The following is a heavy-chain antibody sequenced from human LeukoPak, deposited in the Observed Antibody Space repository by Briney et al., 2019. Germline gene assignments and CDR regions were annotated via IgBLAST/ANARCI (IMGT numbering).Heavy chain of an antibody. D-gene: IGHD2-15*01. CDR2: ISYDGSKS. Sequence: GTSLRLSCAASGFTFSNYAMHWVRQVSGWGLEWVAVISYDGSKSFYADSVKGRFTISRDNPKSTLYLQMNSLRPEDTAVYYCARDKQEYCSGGSCSPRFDYWGQGTLVTVSS. V-gene: IGHV3-30-3*01. J-gene: IGHJ4*02. CDR1: GFTFSNYA. CDR3: ARDKQEYCSGGSCSPRFDY.